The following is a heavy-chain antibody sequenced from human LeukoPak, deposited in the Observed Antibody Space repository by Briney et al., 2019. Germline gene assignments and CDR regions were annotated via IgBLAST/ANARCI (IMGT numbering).Heavy chain of an antibody. D-gene: IGHD3-9*01. Sequence: GGSLRLSCAASGFTFSTYTMNWVRQAPGKGLEWVSGISWNSGSIGYADSVKGRFTISRDNAKNSLYLQMNSLRAEDTALYYCAKDHHYDILTGPSAFDYWGQGTLVTVSS. CDR1: GFTFSTYT. V-gene: IGHV3-9*01. CDR2: ISWNSGSI. J-gene: IGHJ4*02. CDR3: AKDHHYDILTGPSAFDY.